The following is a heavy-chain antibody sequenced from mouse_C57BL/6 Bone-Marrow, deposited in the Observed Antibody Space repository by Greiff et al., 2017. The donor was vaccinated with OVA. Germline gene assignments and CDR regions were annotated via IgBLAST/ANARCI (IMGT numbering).Heavy chain of an antibody. J-gene: IGHJ1*03. V-gene: IGHV1-82*01. Sequence: VQLQQSGPELVKPGASVKISCKASGYAFSSSWMNWVKQRPGKGLEWIGRIYPGDGDTNYNGKFKGKATLTADKSSSTAYMQLSSLTSEDSAVSFCAHYYGRNWYFDVWGTGTTVTVSS. D-gene: IGHD1-1*01. CDR2: IYPGDGDT. CDR3: AHYYGRNWYFDV. CDR1: GYAFSSSW.